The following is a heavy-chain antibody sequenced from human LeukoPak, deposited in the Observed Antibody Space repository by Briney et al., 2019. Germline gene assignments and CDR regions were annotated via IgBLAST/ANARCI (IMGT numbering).Heavy chain of an antibody. D-gene: IGHD6-6*01. CDR3: SRGGSWKGWFDP. CDR1: GFTFGDYA. J-gene: IGHJ5*02. CDR2: MRSKAYGGTT. V-gene: IGHV3-49*04. Sequence: GRSLRLSCTASGFTFGDYAMSWVRQAPGKGLEWVGFMRSKAYGGTTEYAASVKGRFTISRDDSKSIAYLQMNSLKTEDTAVYYCSRGGSWKGWFDPWRQGTLVTVSS.